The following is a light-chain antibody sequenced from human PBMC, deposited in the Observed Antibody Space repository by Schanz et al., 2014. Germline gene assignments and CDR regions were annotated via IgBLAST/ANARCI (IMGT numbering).Light chain of an antibody. Sequence: QSALTQPASVSGSPGQSITISCTGTSSDIGGRAYVSWYQQRPGKAPQLILYDVNSRPSGVSNRFSGSKSGNTASLTISGLQAEDEADYYCCSYTTSATLVFGGGTKLTVL. CDR1: SSDIGGRAY. J-gene: IGLJ2*01. V-gene: IGLV2-14*01. CDR3: CSYTTSATLV. CDR2: DVN.